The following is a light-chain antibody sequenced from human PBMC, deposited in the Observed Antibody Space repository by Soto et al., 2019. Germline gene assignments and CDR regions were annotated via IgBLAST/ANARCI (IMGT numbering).Light chain of an antibody. CDR2: AAS. Sequence: IQVTQSPSSLSASVGDRVTITCRASQGITSYLAWYQQKPGKAPKLLIYAASALQTGVSSRFSGSGYGTDFALTISKLQPEDFATYFCQQLYSYPLTFGGGTTVEF. J-gene: IGKJ4*01. CDR1: QGITSY. CDR3: QQLYSYPLT. V-gene: IGKV1-9*01.